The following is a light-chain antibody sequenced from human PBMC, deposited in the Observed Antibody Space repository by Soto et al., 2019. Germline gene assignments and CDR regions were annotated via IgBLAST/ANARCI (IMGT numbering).Light chain of an antibody. J-gene: IGLJ1*01. CDR2: DVT. V-gene: IGLV2-11*01. CDR3: CSFAGSYSYV. CDR1: SSDVGRYDY. Sequence: QSALTQPRSVSASPGQSVTISCTGTSSDVGRYDYVSWYQQHPGKAPKLIVYDVTGRPSGVPDRFSGSKSGNTASLTISGLQAEDEADYYCCSFAGSYSYVFGTGTKVTVL.